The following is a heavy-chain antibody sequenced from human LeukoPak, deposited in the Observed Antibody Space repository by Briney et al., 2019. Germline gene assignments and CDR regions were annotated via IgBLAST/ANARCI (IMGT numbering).Heavy chain of an antibody. D-gene: IGHD2-2*01. CDR2: ISAYNGNT. CDR1: GYTFTSYA. J-gene: IGHJ5*02. Sequence: ASVSVSCTASGYTFTSYAISWVRQAPGQGLEWMGWISAYNGNTNYAQKLQGRVTMTTDTSTSTAYMELRSLRSDDTAVYYCARMVPAAISGWFGPWGQGTLVTGSS. V-gene: IGHV1-18*01. CDR3: ARMVPAAISGWFGP.